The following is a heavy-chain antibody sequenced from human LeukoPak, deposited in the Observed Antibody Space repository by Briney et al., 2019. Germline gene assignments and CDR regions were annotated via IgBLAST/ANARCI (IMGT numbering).Heavy chain of an antibody. CDR2: ISSSSSYI. CDR3: ARDSRHIAAAGLYDY. CDR1: GFTFSNYW. V-gene: IGHV3-21*01. J-gene: IGHJ4*02. D-gene: IGHD6-13*01. Sequence: GGSLRLSCAASGFTFSNYWMTWVRQAPGKGLEWVSSISSSSSYIYYADSVKGRFTISRDNAKNSLYLQMNSLRAEDTAVYYCARDSRHIAAAGLYDYWGQGTLVTVSS.